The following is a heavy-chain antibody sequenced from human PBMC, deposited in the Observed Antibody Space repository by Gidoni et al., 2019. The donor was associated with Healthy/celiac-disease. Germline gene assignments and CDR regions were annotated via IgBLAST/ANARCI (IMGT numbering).Heavy chain of an antibody. Sequence: QVQLVQSGAEVKKPGSSVKVSCKASGGTFSSYAISWVRQAPGQGLEWMGGIIPIFGTANYAQKFQGRVTITADESTSTAYMELSSLRSEDTAVYYCARDTRLLRGVTIRLVPLYYYGMDVWGQGTTVTVSS. J-gene: IGHJ6*02. V-gene: IGHV1-69*01. CDR3: ARDTRLLRGVTIRLVPLYYYGMDV. CDR2: IIPIFGTA. CDR1: GGTFSSYA. D-gene: IGHD3-10*01.